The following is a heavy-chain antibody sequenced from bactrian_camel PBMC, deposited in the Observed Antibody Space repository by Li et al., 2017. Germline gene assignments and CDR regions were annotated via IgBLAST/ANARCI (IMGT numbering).Heavy chain of an antibody. Sequence: HVQLVESGGGSVQTGGSLTLSCAAEGYTVGSGCMAWFRQAPGKKREGVASIDNGGSTRYADSVKGRFSILQDSDKNTLYLQMNRLKPDDTAMYYCAAPFSPRSCRTSGYLPHDEYTYRGRGTQVTVS. V-gene: IGHV3S55*01. CDR2: IDNGGST. J-gene: IGHJ4*01. D-gene: IGHD2*01. CDR1: GYTVGSGC. CDR3: AAPFSPRSCRTSGYLPHDEYTY.